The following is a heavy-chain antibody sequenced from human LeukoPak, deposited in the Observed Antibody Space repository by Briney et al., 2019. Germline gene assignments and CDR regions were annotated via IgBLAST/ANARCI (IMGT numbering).Heavy chain of an antibody. CDR2: ARNKPKGYTT. J-gene: IGHJ1*01. CDR1: GFTFSDHY. D-gene: IGHD1-7*01. CDR3: ATVEGNYGH. Sequence: PGGSLRLSCEVFGFTFSDHYMDWVRQAPGKGLEWVGRARNKPKGYTTVYAAFVKGRFTIPRDDSKDSPYLQMNSLKTDDTAVYYCATVEGNYGHWGQGTLVTVSS. V-gene: IGHV3-72*01.